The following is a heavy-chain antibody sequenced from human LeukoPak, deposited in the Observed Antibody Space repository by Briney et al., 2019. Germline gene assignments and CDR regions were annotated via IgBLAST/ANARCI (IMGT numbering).Heavy chain of an antibody. Sequence: GGSLRLSCPVSGISLTNYAISGVRQPPGRGREWVEGISDSGGRTNYADSVKGRFTTSRDNAKNSLYLQMNSLRAEDTAVYYCARAIAAAGRAGSYWGQGTLVTVSS. CDR2: ISDSGGRT. CDR1: GISLTNYA. CDR3: ARAIAAAGRAGSY. D-gene: IGHD6-13*01. V-gene: IGHV3-23*01. J-gene: IGHJ4*02.